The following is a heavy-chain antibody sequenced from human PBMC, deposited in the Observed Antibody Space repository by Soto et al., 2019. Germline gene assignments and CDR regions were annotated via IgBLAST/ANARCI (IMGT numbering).Heavy chain of an antibody. CDR3: GRQSTVVRYYYYYGMDV. CDR1: GYSFTSYW. CDR2: IYPGDSDT. J-gene: IGHJ6*02. V-gene: IGHV5-51*01. D-gene: IGHD4-17*01. Sequence: GESLKISCKGSGYSFTSYWIGWVRQMPGKGLEWMGIIYPGDSDTRYSPSFQGQVTISADKSISTAYLQWSSLKASDTAMYYCGRQSTVVRYYYYYGMDVGGQGTTVTFS.